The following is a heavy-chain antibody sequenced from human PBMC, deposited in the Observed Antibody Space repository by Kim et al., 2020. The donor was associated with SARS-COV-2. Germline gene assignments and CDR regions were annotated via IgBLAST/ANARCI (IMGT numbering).Heavy chain of an antibody. J-gene: IGHJ6*02. CDR3: ATSAGHYYYYGMDV. Sequence: GGSLRLSCAASGFTFDDYAMHWVRQAPGKGLEWVSLFSGDGGSTYYADSVKGRFTISRDNSKNSLYLQMNSLRTEDTALYYCATSAGHYYYYGMDVWGQGSTVTDSS. CDR1: GFTFDDYA. V-gene: IGHV3-43*02. CDR2: FSGDGGST.